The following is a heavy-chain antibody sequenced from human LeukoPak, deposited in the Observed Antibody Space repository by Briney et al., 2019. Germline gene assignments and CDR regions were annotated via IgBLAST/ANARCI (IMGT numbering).Heavy chain of an antibody. CDR1: GFTFSSYS. J-gene: IGHJ4*02. CDR2: ISSSSSTI. Sequence: GGSLRLSCAASGFTFSSYSMNWVRQAPGKGLEWVSYISSSSSTIYYADSVKGRFTISRDNAKNSLYLQMNSLRAEDTAVYYCARVNYYDSSGPTYYFDYWGQGTLFTVSS. D-gene: IGHD3-22*01. V-gene: IGHV3-48*01. CDR3: ARVNYYDSSGPTYYFDY.